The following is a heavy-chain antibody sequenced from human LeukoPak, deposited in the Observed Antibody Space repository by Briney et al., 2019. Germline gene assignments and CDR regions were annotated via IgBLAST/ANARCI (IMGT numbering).Heavy chain of an antibody. D-gene: IGHD4-17*01. CDR3: ARSRPLRTFDH. CDR2: ISSSSSYI. CDR1: GFTFSSYS. J-gene: IGHJ4*02. Sequence: GGSLRLSCAASGFTFSSYSMNWVRQAPGKGLEWVSSISSSSSYIYYADSVKGRFTISRDNAKNSLYLQMNSLRAEDTAVYYCARSRPLRTFDHWGQGTLVTVSS. V-gene: IGHV3-21*01.